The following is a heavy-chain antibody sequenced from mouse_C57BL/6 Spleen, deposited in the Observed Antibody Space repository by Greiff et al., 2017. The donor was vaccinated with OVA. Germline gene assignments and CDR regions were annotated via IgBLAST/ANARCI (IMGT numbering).Heavy chain of an antibody. J-gene: IGHJ2*01. CDR2: INPNNGGT. V-gene: IGHV1-22*01. D-gene: IGHD2-1*01. CDR3: ARGYYGFDY. Sequence: EVQGVESGPELVKPGASVKMSCKASGYTFTDYNMHWVKQSHGKSLEWIGYINPNNGGTSYNQKFKGKATLTVNKSSSTAYMELRSLTSEDSAVYYCARGYYGFDYWGQGTTLTVSS. CDR1: GYTFTDYN.